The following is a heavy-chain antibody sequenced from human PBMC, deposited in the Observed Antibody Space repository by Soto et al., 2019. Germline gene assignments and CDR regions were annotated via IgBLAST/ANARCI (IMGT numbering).Heavy chain of an antibody. CDR3: ASTRRAPYCISTSCYPGEVRYYYYGMDV. V-gene: IGHV3-7*01. CDR1: GFTFSSYW. CDR2: IKQDGSEK. D-gene: IGHD2-2*01. Sequence: GGSLRLSCAASGFTFSSYWMSWVRQAPGKGLEWVANIKQDGSEKYYVDSVKGRFTISRDNAKNSLYLQMNSLRAEDTAVYYCASTRRAPYCISTSCYPGEVRYYYYGMDVWDQGTTVTVSS. J-gene: IGHJ6*02.